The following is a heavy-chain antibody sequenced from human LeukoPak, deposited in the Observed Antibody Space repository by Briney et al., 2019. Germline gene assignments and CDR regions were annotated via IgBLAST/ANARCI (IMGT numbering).Heavy chain of an antibody. D-gene: IGHD4-17*01. V-gene: IGHV3-23*01. CDR2: ISGIGVAT. Sequence: GGSLRLSCAASGFTFGSYAMTWVRQAPGKGLEWVSVISGIGVATYYADSMKGRFTISRDNSKNTLYLQMNSLRAEVTAVYYCAKRAVTTFSSGFHYWGQGTLVTVSS. J-gene: IGHJ4*02. CDR1: GFTFGSYA. CDR3: AKRAVTTFSSGFHY.